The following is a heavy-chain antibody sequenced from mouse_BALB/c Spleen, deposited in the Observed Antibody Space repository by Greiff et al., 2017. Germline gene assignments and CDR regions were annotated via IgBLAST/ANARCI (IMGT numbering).Heavy chain of an antibody. CDR2: IDPENGNT. Sequence: EVQLQQSGAELVRPGALVKLSCKASGFNINDYYMHWVKQRPEQGLEWIGWIDPENGNTIYDPKFQGKASITADTSSNTAYLQLSSLTSEDTAVYYCASGYVDYYAMDYWGQGTSVTVSS. CDR3: ASGYVDYYAMDY. CDR1: GFNINDYY. D-gene: IGHD1-2*01. J-gene: IGHJ4*01. V-gene: IGHV14-1*02.